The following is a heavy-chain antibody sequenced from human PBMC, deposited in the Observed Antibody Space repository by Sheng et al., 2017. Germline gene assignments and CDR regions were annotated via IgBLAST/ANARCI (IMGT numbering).Heavy chain of an antibody. D-gene: IGHD4-17*01. V-gene: IGHV3-23*04. CDR2: ISGSGNT. CDR1: GFTFSSYE. J-gene: IGHJ6*02. CDR3: AKRGTTVTTLAHYYAFDV. Sequence: EVQLVESGGGLVQPGGSLRLSCVTSGFTFSSYEMNWVRQAPGKGLEWVSDISGSGNTYYADSVKGRFTISRDSSRNTLFLHMNSLRADDTAIYYCAKRGTTVTTLAHYYAFDVWGQGTTVTVSS.